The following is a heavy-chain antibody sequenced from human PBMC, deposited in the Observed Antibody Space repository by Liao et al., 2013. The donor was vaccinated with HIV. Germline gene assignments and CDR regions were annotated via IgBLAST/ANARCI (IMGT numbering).Heavy chain of an antibody. V-gene: IGHV4-61*02. CDR2: IYTSGST. CDR1: GGSISSGSYY. D-gene: IGHD1-7*01. Sequence: QVQLQESGPGLVKPSQTLSLTCTVSGGSISSGSYYWSWIRQPAGKGLEWIGRIYTSGSTNYNPSLKSRVTISVDTSKNQFSLKLSSVTAADTAVYYCARGKPLEIRPAFDYWGQGTLVAVSS. CDR3: ARGKPLEIRPAFDY. J-gene: IGHJ4*02.